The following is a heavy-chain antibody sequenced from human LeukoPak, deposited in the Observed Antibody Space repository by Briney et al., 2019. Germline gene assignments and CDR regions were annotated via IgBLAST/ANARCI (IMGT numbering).Heavy chain of an antibody. CDR2: IKQDGSEK. Sequence: GGSLRLSCAASGFTFSSYWMSWVRQAPGKGLEWVANIKQDGSEKYYVDPVKGRLNIPRDNAKNSLYLQMNSLRAEDTAVYYCARVGYDFWSGWTYYYYYYMDVWGKGTTVTVSS. D-gene: IGHD3-3*01. CDR3: ARVGYDFWSGWTYYYYYYMDV. J-gene: IGHJ6*03. V-gene: IGHV3-7*01. CDR1: GFTFSSYW.